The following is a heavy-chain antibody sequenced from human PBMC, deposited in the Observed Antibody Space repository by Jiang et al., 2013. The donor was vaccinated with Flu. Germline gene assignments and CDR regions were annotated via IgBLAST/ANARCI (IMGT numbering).Heavy chain of an antibody. CDR1: GGSISSGGYY. J-gene: IGHJ3*02. CDR3: ARVWFGEWAFDI. CDR2: IYYSGST. D-gene: IGHD3-10*01. Sequence: TVSGGSISSGGYYWSWIRQHPGKGLEWIGYIYYSGSTYYNPSLKSLVTISVDTSKNQFSLKLSSVTAADTAVYYCARVWFGEWAFDIWGQGTMVTVSS. V-gene: IGHV4-31*01.